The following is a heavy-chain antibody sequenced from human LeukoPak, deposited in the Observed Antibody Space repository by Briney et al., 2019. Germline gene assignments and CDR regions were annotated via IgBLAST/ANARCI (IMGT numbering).Heavy chain of an antibody. Sequence: PGGSLRLSCAASGFILNSYGMHWVRQAPGKGLEWVADIWFDGKNEHFADSVKGRFAISRDNSKNTVYLQMNNLRAEDTAVYYCVSFYETYWGRGTLVTVSS. J-gene: IGHJ4*02. CDR1: GFILNSYG. D-gene: IGHD2/OR15-2a*01. CDR2: IWFDGKNE. CDR3: VSFYETY. V-gene: IGHV3-33*03.